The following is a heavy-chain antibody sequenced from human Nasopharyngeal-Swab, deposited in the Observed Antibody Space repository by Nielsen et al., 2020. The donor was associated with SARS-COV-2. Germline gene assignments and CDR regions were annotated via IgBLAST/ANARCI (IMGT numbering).Heavy chain of an antibody. Sequence: GGSLRLSCAASGFTVSSNYMSWVRQAPGKGLEWVANIKQDGSEKYYVDSVKGRFTISRVNAKNSLYLQMNSLRAEDTAAYYCARGTQLRYFDWLDYWGQGTLVTVSS. CDR2: IKQDGSEK. CDR3: ARGTQLRYFDWLDY. CDR1: GFTVSSNY. V-gene: IGHV3-7*03. D-gene: IGHD3-9*01. J-gene: IGHJ4*02.